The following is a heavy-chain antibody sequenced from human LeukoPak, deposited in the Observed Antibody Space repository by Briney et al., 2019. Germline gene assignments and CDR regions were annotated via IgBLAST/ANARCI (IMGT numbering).Heavy chain of an antibody. J-gene: IGHJ3*02. CDR3: AREARNYYDSSGLRAFDI. D-gene: IGHD3-22*01. CDR1: GYTFTGCY. V-gene: IGHV1-2*06. Sequence: ASVKGSCKASGYTFTGCYMHLLRQAPGQGLKRMGRINPNSGGTNYAQKFQGRVTMTRDTSISTAYMELSRLRSDDTAVYYCAREARNYYDSSGLRAFDIWGQGTMVTVSS. CDR2: INPNSGGT.